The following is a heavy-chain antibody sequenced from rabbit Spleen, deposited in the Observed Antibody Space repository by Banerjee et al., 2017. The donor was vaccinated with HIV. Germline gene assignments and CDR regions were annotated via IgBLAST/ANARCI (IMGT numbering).Heavy chain of an antibody. CDR2: IDTNDGDT. D-gene: IGHD8-1*01. CDR3: ARDTGSSFSTYGMDL. V-gene: IGHV1S45*01. J-gene: IGHJ6*01. Sequence: LEESGGGLVKPGGTLTLTCTVSGFSFSSNWICWGRQAPGKELEWIACIDTNDGDTDYATWPKSRFTISKTSSTTGTLQMTSLTAADTATYFCARDTGSSFSTYGMDLWGQGTLVTVS. CDR1: GFSFSSNW.